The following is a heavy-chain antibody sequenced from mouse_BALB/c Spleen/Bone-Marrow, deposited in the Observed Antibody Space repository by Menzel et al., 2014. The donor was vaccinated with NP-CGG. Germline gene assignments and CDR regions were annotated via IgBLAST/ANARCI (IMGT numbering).Heavy chain of an antibody. J-gene: IGHJ3*01. Sequence: EVKVVESGGGLVQPGGSLKLSCAASGFDFSRYWMSWVRQAPGKGLEWIGEINPDSSTINYTPSLKDKFIISRDNAKNTLYLQMSKMRSEDTALYYCARLSYYGRFAYWGQGTLVTVSA. V-gene: IGHV4-1*02. D-gene: IGHD1-1*01. CDR1: GFDFSRYW. CDR2: INPDSSTI. CDR3: ARLSYYGRFAY.